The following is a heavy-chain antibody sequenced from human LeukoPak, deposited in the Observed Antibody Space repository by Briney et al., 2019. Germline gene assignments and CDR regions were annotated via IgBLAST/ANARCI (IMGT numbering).Heavy chain of an antibody. V-gene: IGHV1-2*02. CDR2: INPNSGGT. CDR1: GYTFTGYY. J-gene: IGHJ5*02. D-gene: IGHD6-19*01. CDR3: ARAPHPTRKWLPGGWFDP. Sequence: GASVKVSCKASGYTFTGYYMHWVRQAPGQGLEWMGWINPNSGGTNYAQKFQGRVTITTDESTSTAYMELSSLRSEDTAVYYCARAPHPTRKWLPGGWFDPWGQGTLVTVSS.